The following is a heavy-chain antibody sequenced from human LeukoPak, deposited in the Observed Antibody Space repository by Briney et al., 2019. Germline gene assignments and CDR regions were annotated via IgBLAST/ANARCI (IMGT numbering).Heavy chain of an antibody. Sequence: EASVNVSCKASGYTFTSYGISWVRQAPGQGLEWMGWISAYNGNTNYAQKLQGRVTMTTDTSTSTAYMELRSLRSDDTAVYYCERDQGPYYYDSSGSGFDPWGQGTLVTVSS. V-gene: IGHV1-18*01. D-gene: IGHD3-22*01. CDR2: ISAYNGNT. J-gene: IGHJ5*02. CDR3: ERDQGPYYYDSSGSGFDP. CDR1: GYTFTSYG.